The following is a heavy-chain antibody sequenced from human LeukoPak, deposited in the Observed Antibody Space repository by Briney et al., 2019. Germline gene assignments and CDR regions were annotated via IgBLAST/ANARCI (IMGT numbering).Heavy chain of an antibody. Sequence: GASVKVSCKASGYTFTSYAMHWVRQAPGQRLERMGWINAGNGNTKYSQKFQGRVTITRDTSASTAYMELSSLRSEDTAVYYCARDSPYCSGGSCYVGGYYGMDVWGKGTTVTVSS. V-gene: IGHV1-3*01. J-gene: IGHJ6*04. CDR2: INAGNGNT. CDR3: ARDSPYCSGGSCYVGGYYGMDV. D-gene: IGHD2-15*01. CDR1: GYTFTSYA.